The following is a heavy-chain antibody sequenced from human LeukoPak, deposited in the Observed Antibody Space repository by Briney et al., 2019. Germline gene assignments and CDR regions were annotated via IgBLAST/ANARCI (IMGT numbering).Heavy chain of an antibody. Sequence: GEALRLSCASSGFTFSSYELNWVRQAPWKGLEGVSYISSSSSSMYDADSVKGRFTISRDNANNSLYLQMNRLRDEDTAVYYCARGYLTDYSLHFDSWGQGTLVTVSS. CDR2: ISSSSSSM. CDR1: GFTFSSYE. D-gene: IGHD3-9*01. J-gene: IGHJ4*02. CDR3: ARGYLTDYSLHFDS. V-gene: IGHV3-48*02.